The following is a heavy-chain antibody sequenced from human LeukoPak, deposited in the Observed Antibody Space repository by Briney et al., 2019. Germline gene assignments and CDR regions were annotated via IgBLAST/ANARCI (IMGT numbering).Heavy chain of an antibody. CDR3: ARALSDTSGVGY. D-gene: IGHD2-2*02. J-gene: IGHJ4*02. V-gene: IGHV1-69*02. CDR1: GGTFSSYT. Sequence: ASVKVSCKASGGTFSSYTISWVRQAPRQGLEWMGRIIPILGIANYAQKFQGRVTITADKSTSTAYMELSSLRSEDTAVYYCARALSDTSGVGYWGQGTLVTVSS. CDR2: IIPILGIA.